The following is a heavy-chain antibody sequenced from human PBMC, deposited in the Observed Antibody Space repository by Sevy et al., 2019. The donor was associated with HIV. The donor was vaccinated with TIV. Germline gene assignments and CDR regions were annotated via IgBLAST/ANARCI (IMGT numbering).Heavy chain of an antibody. CDR3: ARVGGTTGYYDSSGPAKGY. D-gene: IGHD3-22*01. CDR2: ISYDGSNK. V-gene: IGHV3-30-3*01. CDR1: GFTFSSYA. J-gene: IGHJ4*02. Sequence: GGSLRLSCAASGFTFSSYAMHWVRQAPGKGLEWVAVISYDGSNKYYADSVKGRFTISRDNSKNTLYLQMNSLRAEDTAVYYWARVGGTTGYYDSSGPAKGYWGQGTLVTVSS.